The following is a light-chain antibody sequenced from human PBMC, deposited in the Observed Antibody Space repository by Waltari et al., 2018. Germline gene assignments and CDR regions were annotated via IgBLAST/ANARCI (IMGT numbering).Light chain of an antibody. CDR3: QQYRSVPLT. Sequence: DIHMTQSPSSLSAPVGDRVTITCQASQDIETSLNWFHQKPGKAPKVLIFDASNSQTGAPSRFSGSGSGTEFTFTISSLQPEDMGTYYCQQYRSVPLTFGGGTKVEIK. V-gene: IGKV1-33*01. CDR2: DAS. J-gene: IGKJ4*01. CDR1: QDIETS.